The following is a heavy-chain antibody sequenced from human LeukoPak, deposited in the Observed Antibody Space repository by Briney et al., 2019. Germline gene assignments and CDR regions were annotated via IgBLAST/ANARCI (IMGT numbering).Heavy chain of an antibody. CDR2: INPSGGST. J-gene: IGHJ4*02. D-gene: IGHD3-22*01. CDR3: ARADYYDSSGYYRFDY. Sequence: ASVKVSCKASGYTLTSYYMHWVRQAPGQGLEWMGIINPSGGSTSYAQKFQGRVTVTRDTSTSTVYMELSSLRSEDTAVYYCARADYYDSSGYYRFDYWGQGTLVTVSS. V-gene: IGHV1-46*01. CDR1: GYTLTSYY.